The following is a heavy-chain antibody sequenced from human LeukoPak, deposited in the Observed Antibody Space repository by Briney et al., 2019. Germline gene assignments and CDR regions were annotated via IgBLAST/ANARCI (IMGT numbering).Heavy chain of an antibody. V-gene: IGHV1-69*05. J-gene: IGHJ5*01. Sequence: ASVKVSCKASGGTFSSYAISWVRQAPGQGLEWMGGIIPIFGTANYAQKFQGRVTITTDESTSTAYMELSSLRSEDTAVYYCARSPAWDDSSGYYFPFDCWGQGTLVTVSS. CDR3: ARSPAWDDSSGYYFPFDC. CDR2: IIPIFGTA. CDR1: GGTFSSYA. D-gene: IGHD3-22*01.